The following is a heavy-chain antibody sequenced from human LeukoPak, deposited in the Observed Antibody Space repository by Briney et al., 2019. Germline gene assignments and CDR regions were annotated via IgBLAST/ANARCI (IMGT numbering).Heavy chain of an antibody. CDR2: IHYSGST. V-gene: IGHV4-59*08. CDR3: ARQAAVRTLFDY. CDR1: GGSISSYY. D-gene: IGHD2-15*01. J-gene: IGHJ4*02. Sequence: SETLSLTCTVSGGSISSYYWSWIRQPPGKGLQWIGYIHYSGSTDYNPSLKSRLTISVDTSKNQFSLKLSSVTAADTAVYYCARQAAVRTLFDYWGQGTLVTVSS.